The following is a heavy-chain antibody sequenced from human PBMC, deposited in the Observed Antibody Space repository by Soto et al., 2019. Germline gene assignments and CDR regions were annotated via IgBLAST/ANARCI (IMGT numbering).Heavy chain of an antibody. D-gene: IGHD3-10*01. CDR2: ISGSGGST. CDR1: GFTFSSYA. J-gene: IGHJ4*02. V-gene: IGHV3-23*01. CDR3: AKDWMAVRGEPPTD. Sequence: EVQLLESGGGLVQPGGSLRLSCAASGFTFSSYAMSWVRQAPGKGLEWVSAISGSGGSTSYADSVKGRFTISRDNSKHSLYLQMTSLRAEDTAVYYLAKDWMAVRGEPPTDWGEGTLVTVSS.